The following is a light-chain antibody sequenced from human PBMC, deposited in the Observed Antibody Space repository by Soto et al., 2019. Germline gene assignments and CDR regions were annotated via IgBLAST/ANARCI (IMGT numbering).Light chain of an antibody. CDR3: QQYGYSPIT. CDR1: QSVSSN. J-gene: IGKJ5*01. CDR2: GAS. Sequence: EIVMTQSPATLSVSPGERATLSCRASQSVSSNLAWYQQKPGQAPRLLIYGASSRATGIPDRFSGSGSGTDFTLTIDGLEPEDFVVYYCQQYGYSPITFGQGTRLEI. V-gene: IGKV3-20*01.